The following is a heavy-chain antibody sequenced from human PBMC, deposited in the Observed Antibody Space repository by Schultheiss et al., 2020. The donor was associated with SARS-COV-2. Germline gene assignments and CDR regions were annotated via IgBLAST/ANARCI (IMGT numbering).Heavy chain of an antibody. CDR2: ISSSGSTI. D-gene: IGHD7-27*01. J-gene: IGHJ6*02. Sequence: GESLKISCAASGFTFSDYYMSWIRQAPGKGLEWVSYISSSGSTIYYADSVKGRFTISRDNAKNSLYLQINSLRAEDTAVYYCARDLLGNYYYGMDVWGQGTTVTVSS. CDR3: ARDLLGNYYYGMDV. CDR1: GFTFSDYY. V-gene: IGHV3-11*01.